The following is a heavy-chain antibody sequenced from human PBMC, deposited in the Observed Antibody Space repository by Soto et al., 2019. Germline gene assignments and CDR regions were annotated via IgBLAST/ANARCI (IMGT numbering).Heavy chain of an antibody. D-gene: IGHD5-18*01. CDR1: GGSISSNY. V-gene: IGHV4-59*01. CDR2: IYYSGST. CDR3: ARVAGYSYGSYHFDY. Sequence: SETLSLTCTVSGGSISSNYWSWIRQPPGKGLEWIGYIYYSGSTNYNPSLKCRVTISVDTSKNQVSLKLNSVTAADTAVYYCARVAGYSYGSYHFDYWGQGTLVTVSS. J-gene: IGHJ4*02.